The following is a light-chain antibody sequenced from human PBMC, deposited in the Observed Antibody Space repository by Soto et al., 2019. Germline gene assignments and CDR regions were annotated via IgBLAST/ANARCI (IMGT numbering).Light chain of an antibody. CDR1: SSNIGAGYD. V-gene: IGLV1-40*01. Sequence: QSVLTQPPSVSGAPGQRVTISCTGSSSNIGAGYDVHWYQQLPGTAPKLLIYGNSNRPSGVPDRFSGSKPGTSASLAITGLQAEDEADYYCQSYDSSLSGSEDVVFGGGTKLTVL. CDR2: GNS. CDR3: QSYDSSLSGSEDVV. J-gene: IGLJ2*01.